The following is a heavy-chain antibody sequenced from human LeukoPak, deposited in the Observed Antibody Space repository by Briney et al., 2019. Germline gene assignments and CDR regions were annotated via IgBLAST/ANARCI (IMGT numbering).Heavy chain of an antibody. CDR2: INPNSGGT. CDR1: GYTFTGYY. J-gene: IGHJ5*02. Sequence: ASVKVSCKASGYTFTGYYMHWVRQAPGQGLEWMGWINPNSGGTNYAQKFQGRVTMTRDTSISTAYMELSRLRSDDTAVYYCARDQKNGYEKPNWFDPWGQGTLVTVSS. CDR3: ARDQKNGYEKPNWFDP. D-gene: IGHD5-12*01. V-gene: IGHV1-2*02.